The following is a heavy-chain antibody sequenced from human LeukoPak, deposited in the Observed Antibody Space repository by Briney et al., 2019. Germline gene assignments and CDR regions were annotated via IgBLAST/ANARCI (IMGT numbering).Heavy chain of an antibody. D-gene: IGHD3-22*01. CDR3: ARWYSSGLYYYYGMDV. Sequence: GGSLRLSCAASGFTFSDYYMSWIRQAPGKGLEWVSYISSSSSHINYADSVKGRFTISRDNAKNSLYLQMNSLRAEDTAVYYCARWYSSGLYYYYGMDVWGQGTTVTVSS. CDR1: GFTFSDYY. J-gene: IGHJ6*02. CDR2: ISSSSSHI. V-gene: IGHV3-11*06.